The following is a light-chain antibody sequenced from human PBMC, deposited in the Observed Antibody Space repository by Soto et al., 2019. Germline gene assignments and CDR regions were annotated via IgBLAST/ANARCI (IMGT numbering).Light chain of an antibody. CDR3: GTWDSSLSAV. Sequence: QSVLTQPPSGSAAPGQKVTLSCSGSSSNIGNNYVSWYQQLPGTAPKLLIYDNNKRPSGIPDRFSGSKSGTSATLGITGLQTGDEADYYCGTWDSSLSAVFGGGTKLTVL. CDR1: SSNIGNNY. CDR2: DNN. V-gene: IGLV1-51*01. J-gene: IGLJ2*01.